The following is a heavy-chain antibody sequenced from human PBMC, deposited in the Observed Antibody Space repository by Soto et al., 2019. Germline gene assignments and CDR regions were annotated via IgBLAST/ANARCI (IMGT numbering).Heavy chain of an antibody. CDR2: INPNSGGT. V-gene: IGHV1-2*02. Sequence: QVQLVQSGAEVKKPGASVKVSCKASGYTFTGYYMHWVRQAPGQGLEWMGWINPNSGGTNYAQKSQGRVTMTRDTSISTAYMELSRLRSDDTAVYYCARGGDIVVVVAATLNSWFDPWGQGTLVTVSS. CDR3: ARGGDIVVVVAATLNSWFDP. D-gene: IGHD2-15*01. CDR1: GYTFTGYY. J-gene: IGHJ5*02.